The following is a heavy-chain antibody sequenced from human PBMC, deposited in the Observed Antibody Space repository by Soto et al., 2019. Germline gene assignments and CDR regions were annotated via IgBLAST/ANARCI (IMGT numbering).Heavy chain of an antibody. Sequence: QVQLVQSGDEVKEPGASVKVSCKASGYTFTKYWVHWVRQAPGQGLEWMGIINANGGSTSYTQKFQGRVTMTRDTSTDTVYLELSSLRSEDTATYYCARGVDGRGWSDAHYWGQGTQVTVSS. J-gene: IGHJ4*02. CDR3: ARGVDGRGWSDAHY. V-gene: IGHV1-46*03. CDR2: INANGGST. D-gene: IGHD6-19*01. CDR1: GYTFTKYW.